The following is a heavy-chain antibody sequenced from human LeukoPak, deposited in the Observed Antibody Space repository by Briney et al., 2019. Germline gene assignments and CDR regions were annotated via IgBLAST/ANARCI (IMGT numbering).Heavy chain of an antibody. CDR3: ARVRPGTAMGHTPTC. D-gene: IGHD5-18*01. Sequence: ASVKVSCKASGYTFTSYGTSWVRQAPGQGLEWMGWISAYNGNTNYAQKLQGRVTMTTDTSTSTAYMELRSLRSDDTAVYYCARVRPGTAMGHTPTCWGQGTLVTVSS. J-gene: IGHJ4*02. V-gene: IGHV1-18*01. CDR2: ISAYNGNT. CDR1: GYTFTSYG.